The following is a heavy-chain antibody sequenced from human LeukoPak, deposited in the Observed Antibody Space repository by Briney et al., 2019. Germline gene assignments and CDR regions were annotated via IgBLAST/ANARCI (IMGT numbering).Heavy chain of an antibody. J-gene: IGHJ3*02. Sequence: ASETLSLTCTVSGGSISSHYWSWIRQPPGKGLEWIGYIYYSGSTNYNPSLKSRVTISVDTSKNQFSLKLSSVTAADTAVYYCARGLDYYDSSGYPKDAFDIWGQGTMVTVSS. CDR1: GGSISSHY. V-gene: IGHV4-59*08. CDR3: ARGLDYYDSSGYPKDAFDI. CDR2: IYYSGST. D-gene: IGHD3-22*01.